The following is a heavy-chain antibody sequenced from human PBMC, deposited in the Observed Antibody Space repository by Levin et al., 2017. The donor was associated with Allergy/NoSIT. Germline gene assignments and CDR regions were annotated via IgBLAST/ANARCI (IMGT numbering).Heavy chain of an antibody. J-gene: IGHJ5*02. CDR3: ARAIGTRTYFDL. CDR2: IHHSGKT. Sequence: SETLSLTCGVSGGSIGSDGYSWNWVRQPPGKGLEWIGYIHHSGKTHYKPSLASRITMSVDRSKYQFSLKLSYVTVADTAVYYCARAIGTRTYFDLWGQGSLVTVSS. D-gene: IGHD6-6*01. V-gene: IGHV4-30-2*01. CDR1: GGSIGSDGYS.